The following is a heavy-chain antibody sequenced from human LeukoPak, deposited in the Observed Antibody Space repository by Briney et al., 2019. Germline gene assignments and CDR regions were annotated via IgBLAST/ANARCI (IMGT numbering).Heavy chain of an antibody. CDR2: ISWNSGSI. Sequence: GGSLRLSCGASGFIFDDYAMHWVRQAPGKGLEWVSGISWNSGSIGYADSVKGRFTISRDNAKNSLYLQMDSLRAEDTAFYYCAKDGYCSSTNCYRGFDYWGQGTLVTVSS. D-gene: IGHD2-2*01. V-gene: IGHV3-9*01. CDR3: AKDGYCSSTNCYRGFDY. J-gene: IGHJ4*02. CDR1: GFIFDDYA.